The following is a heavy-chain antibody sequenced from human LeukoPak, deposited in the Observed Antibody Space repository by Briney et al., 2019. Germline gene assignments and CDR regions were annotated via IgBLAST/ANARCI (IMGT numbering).Heavy chain of an antibody. J-gene: IGHJ6*03. V-gene: IGHV4-34*01. CDR2: TNHSGST. Sequence: SETLSLTCAVYGGSFSGYYWSWIRQPPGKGLEWIGETNHSGSTNYNPSLKSRVTISVDTSKNQFSLKLSSVTAADTAVYYCARGQRYMDVWGKGTTVTVSS. CDR1: GGSFSGYY. CDR3: ARGQRYMDV.